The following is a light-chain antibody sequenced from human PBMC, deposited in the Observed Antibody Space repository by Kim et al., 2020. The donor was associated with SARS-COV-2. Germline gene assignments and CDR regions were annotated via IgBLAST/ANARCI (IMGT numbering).Light chain of an antibody. CDR3: MQDLQPLT. J-gene: IGKJ4*01. V-gene: IGKV2-28*01. CDR1: ESLLYHNGYNY. Sequence: IVMTQSPLSLPVSPGEPASISCRSSESLLYHNGYNYLHWFVQKPGQSPQFLIYLGSTRASGVPDRFSGSGSGTDFTLKINRVEAEDVGVYYCMQDLQPLTFGGGTTVDI. CDR2: LGS.